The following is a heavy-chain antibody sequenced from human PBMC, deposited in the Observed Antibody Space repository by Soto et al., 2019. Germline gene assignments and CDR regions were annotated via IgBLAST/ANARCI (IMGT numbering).Heavy chain of an antibody. D-gene: IGHD3-10*01. J-gene: IGHJ4*02. CDR1: GSTFSTLD. V-gene: IGHV1-8*01. CDR2: MHANTGLT. Sequence: QVQLVQSGAEVKKPGASVKVSCKASGSTFSTLDLNWVRQAPGQGLDWMGWMHANTGLTGHAQKFQGRLSMTRDTSISTAYMELSSLRADDTAVYYCARYIFGQGFISWGQGTVVTVSS. CDR3: ARYIFGQGFIS.